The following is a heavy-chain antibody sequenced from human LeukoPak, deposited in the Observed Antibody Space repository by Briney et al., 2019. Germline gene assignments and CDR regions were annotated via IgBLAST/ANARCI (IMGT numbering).Heavy chain of an antibody. V-gene: IGHV3-9*01. J-gene: IGHJ4*02. D-gene: IGHD3-16*02. CDR3: ARGNDYVWGSFRFDY. CDR2: ICWNSGSI. Sequence: GRFLRLSCAAPGTTLGYFVLQLGPETPGKGLGVGSSICWNSGSIGYADSVKGRFTISRDNAKNSLYLQMNSLRAEDTALYYCARGNDYVWGSFRFDYWGQGTLVTVSS. CDR1: GTTLGYFV.